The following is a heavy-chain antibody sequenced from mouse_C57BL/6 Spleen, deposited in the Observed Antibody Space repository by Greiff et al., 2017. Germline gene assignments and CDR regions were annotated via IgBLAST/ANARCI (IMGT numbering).Heavy chain of an antibody. J-gene: IGHJ2*01. CDR1: GYAFSSYW. CDR3: ARPGYGSSPDY. CDR2: IYPGDGDT. Sequence: LEESGAELVKPGASVKISCKASGYAFSSYWMNWVKQRPGKGLEWIGQIYPGDGDTNYNGKFKGKATLTADKSSSTAYMQLSSLTSEDSAVYFCARPGYGSSPDYWGQGTTLTVSS. D-gene: IGHD1-1*01. V-gene: IGHV1-80*01.